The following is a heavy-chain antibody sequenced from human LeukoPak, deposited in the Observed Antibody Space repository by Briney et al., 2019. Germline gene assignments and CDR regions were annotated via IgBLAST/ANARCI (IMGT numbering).Heavy chain of an antibody. CDR3: ARDIHSIPAAIPSFDY. D-gene: IGHD2-2*01. J-gene: IGHJ4*02. V-gene: IGHV3-21*01. CDR1: GFTFSSYS. Sequence: GGSLRLSCAASGFTFSSYSMNWVRQAPGKGLEWVSSISSNSSYIYYADSVKGRFTISRDNAKNSLYLQMNSLRAEDTAVYYCARDIHSIPAAIPSFDYWGQGTLVTVSS. CDR2: ISSNSSYI.